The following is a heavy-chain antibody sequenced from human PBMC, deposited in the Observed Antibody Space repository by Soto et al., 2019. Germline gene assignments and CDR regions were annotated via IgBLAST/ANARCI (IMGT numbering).Heavy chain of an antibody. CDR2: ISWNSGSI. CDR3: AKDNRSSIVLMVYDYMGGAFDI. V-gene: IGHV3-9*01. CDR1: GFTFDDYA. J-gene: IGHJ3*02. D-gene: IGHD2-8*01. Sequence: EVQLVESGGGLVQPGRSLRLSCAASGFTFDDYAMHWVRQAPGKGLEWVSGISWNSGSIGYADSVKGRFTISRDNAKNSLYLQMNSLRAEDTALYYCAKDNRSSIVLMVYDYMGGAFDIWGQGTMVTVSS.